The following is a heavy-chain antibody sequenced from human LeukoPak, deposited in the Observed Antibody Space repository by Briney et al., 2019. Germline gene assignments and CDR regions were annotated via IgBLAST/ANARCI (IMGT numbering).Heavy chain of an antibody. D-gene: IGHD3-22*01. CDR1: GFTFSSYG. CDR2: IRFDGSNK. J-gene: IGHJ4*02. V-gene: IGHV3-30*02. Sequence: GGSLRLSCAASGFTFSSYGMSWVRQAPGKGLEWVAFIRFDGSNKYYADSVKGRFTISRDNSKNTLYLQMNSLRAEDAAVYYCAKAAYDSSGPASYWGQGTLVTVSS. CDR3: AKAAYDSSGPASY.